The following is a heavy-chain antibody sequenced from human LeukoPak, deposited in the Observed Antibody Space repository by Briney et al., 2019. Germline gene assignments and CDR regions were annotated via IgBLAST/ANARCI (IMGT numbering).Heavy chain of an antibody. CDR3: AREVRPRDAFDI. D-gene: IGHD3-22*01. Sequence: PGGSLRLSCAASGFTFSTYAMSWVRQAPGKGLEWVSGISGSGGSTYYSDSVKGRFTISRDNSKNTLYLQMNSLRAEDTAVYYCAREVRPRDAFDIWGQGTMVTVSS. CDR1: GFTFSTYA. V-gene: IGHV3-23*01. J-gene: IGHJ3*02. CDR2: ISGSGGST.